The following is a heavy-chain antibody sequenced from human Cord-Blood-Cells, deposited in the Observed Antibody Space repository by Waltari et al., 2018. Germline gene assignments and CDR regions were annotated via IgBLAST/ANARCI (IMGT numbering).Heavy chain of an antibody. CDR1: GGSISSSSYY. CDR3: VHYDFTRGDYFDY. J-gene: IGHJ4*02. Sequence: QLQLQESGPGLVKPSETLSLTCTVSGGSISSSSYYWGWIRQPPGKGLERIGSNYYSGSTYYHPSLKSRVTISVDTSKNQFSLKLSAVTAADTAVYYCVHYDFTRGDYFDYWGQGTLVTVSS. V-gene: IGHV4-39*01. CDR2: NYYSGST. D-gene: IGHD3-22*01.